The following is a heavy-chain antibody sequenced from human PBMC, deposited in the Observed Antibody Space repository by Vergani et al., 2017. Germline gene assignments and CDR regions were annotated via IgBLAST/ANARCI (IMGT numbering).Heavy chain of an antibody. CDR3: ARVTRDGYNYYYYGMDV. J-gene: IGHJ6*02. CDR1: GGSVSSGSYY. Sequence: QVQLQESGPGLVKPSETLSLTCTVSGGSVSSGSYYWSWIRQPPGKGLEWIGYIYYSGSTNYNPSLKSRVTISVDTSKNQFSLKLSSVTAADTAVYYCARVTRDGYNYYYYGMDVWGQGTTVTVSS. V-gene: IGHV4-61*01. D-gene: IGHD5-24*01. CDR2: IYYSGST.